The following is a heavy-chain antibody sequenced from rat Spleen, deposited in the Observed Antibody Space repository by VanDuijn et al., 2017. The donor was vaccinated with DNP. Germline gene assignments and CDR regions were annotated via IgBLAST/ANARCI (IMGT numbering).Heavy chain of an antibody. J-gene: IGHJ4*01. CDR3: TRYNYSSHMSYYYAMDA. CDR2: ISTSGGRT. Sequence: EVQLVESGGGLVQPGRSMKLSCAASGFTFSSFPMAWVRQAPTKGLEWVATISTSGGRTFYRDSVKGRFTISRDNAKSTLYLQMNSLRSEDTATYYCTRYNYSSHMSYYYAMDAWGQGTSVTVSS. CDR1: GFTFSSFP. V-gene: IGHV5-46*01. D-gene: IGHD1-2*01.